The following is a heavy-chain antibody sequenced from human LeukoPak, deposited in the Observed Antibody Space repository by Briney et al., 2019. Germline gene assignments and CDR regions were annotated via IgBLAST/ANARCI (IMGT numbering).Heavy chain of an antibody. Sequence: GGSLRLSCAASGFAFSSYSMSWVRQAPGKGLEWVANIKQDGSEKYYVDSVKGRFTISRDNAKNSLYLQMNSLRAEDTAVYYCARSLFGAFDIWGQGTMVTVSS. CDR1: GFAFSSYS. CDR2: IKQDGSEK. J-gene: IGHJ3*02. D-gene: IGHD2/OR15-2a*01. CDR3: ARSLFGAFDI. V-gene: IGHV3-7*01.